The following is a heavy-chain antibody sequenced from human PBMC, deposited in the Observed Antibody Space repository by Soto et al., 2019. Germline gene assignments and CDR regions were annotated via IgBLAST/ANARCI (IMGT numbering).Heavy chain of an antibody. J-gene: IGHJ6*04. CDR3: AGGHYGRDV. Sequence: QLPLVESGGGLVKPWGSLRLSCIASGFASNDHDSSWLQQARGTALEWVSYLYRGSYTIYYGVSVTGRFTISKDNAQNSVYLQMDSLRAEDTAVYYCAGGHYGRDVWGEGTTVAVAS. V-gene: IGHV3-11*01. CDR1: GFASNDHD. CDR2: LYRGSYTI.